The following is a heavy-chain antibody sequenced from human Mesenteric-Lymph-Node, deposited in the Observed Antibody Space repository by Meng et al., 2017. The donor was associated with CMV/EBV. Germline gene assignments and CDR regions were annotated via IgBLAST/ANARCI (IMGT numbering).Heavy chain of an antibody. CDR1: GFIFRSYA. V-gene: IGHV3-23*01. CDR2: LTGSGGST. CDR3: VRDRNYGVYLGSDY. J-gene: IGHJ4*02. Sequence: GGSLRLSCAASGFIFRSYAMTWARQAPGKGLEWVSTLTGSGGSTYYADSVKGRFTISRDNAKNSLYLQMDNLGTEDTALYYCVRDRNYGVYLGSDYWGQGTLVTVSS. D-gene: IGHD4-17*01.